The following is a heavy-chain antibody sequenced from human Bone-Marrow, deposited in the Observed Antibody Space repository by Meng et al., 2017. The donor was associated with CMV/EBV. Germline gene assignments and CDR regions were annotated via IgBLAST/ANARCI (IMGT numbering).Heavy chain of an antibody. J-gene: IGHJ6*02. CDR1: GGSFSGYY. Sequence: SETLSLTCAVYGGSFSGYYWSWIRQPPGKGLEWIGEINHRGSTNYNPSLKSRVTISVDTSKNQFSLKLSSVTAADTAVYYCARGRAAGYYYYYGMDVWGQGTTVTVSS. D-gene: IGHD6-13*01. CDR2: INHRGST. V-gene: IGHV4-34*01. CDR3: ARGRAAGYYYYYGMDV.